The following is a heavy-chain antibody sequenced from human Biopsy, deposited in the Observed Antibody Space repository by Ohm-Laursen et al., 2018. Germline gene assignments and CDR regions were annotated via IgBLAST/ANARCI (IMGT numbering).Heavy chain of an antibody. CDR1: GFNFTDYA. D-gene: IGHD3-16*01. J-gene: IGHJ4*02. CDR2: LTWNSGTI. V-gene: IGHV3-9*01. Sequence: SLRLSCAASGFNFTDYAMHWIRQGPGKGLEWVAGLTWNSGTIAYAGSVRGRFTISRDNAKNSLYLQMNNLTSEDTALYYCVRSLRNYDFLDSWGQGTLVSVSS. CDR3: VRSLRNYDFLDS.